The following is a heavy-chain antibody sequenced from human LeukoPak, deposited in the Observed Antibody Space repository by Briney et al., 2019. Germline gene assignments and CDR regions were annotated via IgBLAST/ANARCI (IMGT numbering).Heavy chain of an antibody. CDR2: MNPNSGNT. Sequence: GASVKVSCKASGYTFTSYGISWVRQAPGQGLEWMGWMNPNSGNTGYAQKFQGRVTMTRNTSISTAYMELSSLRSEDTAVYYCASSFGSGRRDYWGQGTLVTVSS. CDR3: ASSFGSGRRDY. J-gene: IGHJ4*02. V-gene: IGHV1-8*02. D-gene: IGHD3-10*01. CDR1: GYTFTSYG.